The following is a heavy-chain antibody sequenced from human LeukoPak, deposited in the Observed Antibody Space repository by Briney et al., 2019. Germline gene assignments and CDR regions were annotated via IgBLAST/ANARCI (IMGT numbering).Heavy chain of an antibody. CDR2: INSSGGNT. CDR3: ARENTYGYSYGMDV. Sequence: ASVKLSCKASGYTFTSYYMYWVRQAPGQGLEWMGIINSSGGNTSYAQNFQGRVTMTRDTSARIVYMELRSLRSEDTAVYYCARENTYGYSYGMDVWGQGTTVTVSS. CDR1: GYTFTSYY. V-gene: IGHV1-46*01. J-gene: IGHJ6*02. D-gene: IGHD3-22*01.